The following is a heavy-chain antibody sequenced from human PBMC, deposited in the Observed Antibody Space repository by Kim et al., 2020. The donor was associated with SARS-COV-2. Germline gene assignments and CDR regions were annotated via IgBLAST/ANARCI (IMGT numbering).Heavy chain of an antibody. D-gene: IGHD6-19*01. Sequence: NPSLKSRVTISVDTSKNQFSLKLSSVTAADTAVYYCARDRSGWYPEYFQHWGQGTLVTVSS. V-gene: IGHV4-39*07. CDR3: ARDRSGWYPEYFQH. J-gene: IGHJ1*01.